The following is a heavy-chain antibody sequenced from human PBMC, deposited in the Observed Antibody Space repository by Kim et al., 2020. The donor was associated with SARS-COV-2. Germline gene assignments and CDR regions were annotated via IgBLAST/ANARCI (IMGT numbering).Heavy chain of an antibody. J-gene: IGHJ3*02. V-gene: IGHV7-4-1*02. CDR2: INTNTGNP. CDR3: ARFAVGATVTGKRGDFDI. Sequence: ASVKVSCKASGYTFTSYAMNWVRQAPGQGLEWMGWINTNTGNPTYAQGFTGRFVFSLDTSVSTAYLQISSLKAEDTAVYYCARFAVGATVTGKRGDFDIWGQGTMVTVSS. CDR1: GYTFTSYA. D-gene: IGHD1-26*01.